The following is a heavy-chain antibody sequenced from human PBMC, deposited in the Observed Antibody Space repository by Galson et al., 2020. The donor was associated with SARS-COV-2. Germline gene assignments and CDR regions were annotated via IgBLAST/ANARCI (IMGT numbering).Heavy chain of an antibody. CDR3: ASPPPLGQWLVSYFDY. V-gene: IGHV3-23*01. CDR2: ISGSGGST. J-gene: IGHJ4*02. Sequence: QLGESLKISFAASGFTFSSYAISWVRQAPGKGLEWVSAISGSGGSTYYADPVHGRFTIHRDNSKHTLYLQMNSLRAEDTAVDYFASPPPLGQWLVSYFDYWCQETLVIVSS. CDR1: GFTFSSYA. D-gene: IGHD6-19*01.